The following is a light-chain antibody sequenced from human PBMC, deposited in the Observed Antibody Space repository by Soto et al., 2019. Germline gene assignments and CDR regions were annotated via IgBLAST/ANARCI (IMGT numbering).Light chain of an antibody. CDR3: QQLNSFPIT. Sequence: DIQMTQSPSSLSASVGDSVTIXXRASQDIYSWLAWYQQKSGRAPKLXIYAASILQSGVPSRFSGSGSGTDFTLTITSLQPEDFATYYCQQLNSFPITSGQGTRLEI. CDR2: AAS. J-gene: IGKJ5*01. V-gene: IGKV1D-12*01. CDR1: QDIYSW.